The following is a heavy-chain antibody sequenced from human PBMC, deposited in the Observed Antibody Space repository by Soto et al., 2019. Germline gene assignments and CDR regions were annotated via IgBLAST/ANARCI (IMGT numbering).Heavy chain of an antibody. J-gene: IGHJ3*02. V-gene: IGHV2-5*02. Sequence: QITLKESAPPLVEPTQTLTLRCTFSGFSLSPVGVGVGWIRQPPGKALEWIAVIYWDNDKRYNPSLSNRLSINKDISRNQVVVTMINMDPVDTRTYYCAHLTITYGGVIGLDALDIWGQGTLVTVSS. D-gene: IGHD3-16*02. CDR3: AHLTITYGGVIGLDALDI. CDR2: IYWDNDK. CDR1: GFSLSPVGVG.